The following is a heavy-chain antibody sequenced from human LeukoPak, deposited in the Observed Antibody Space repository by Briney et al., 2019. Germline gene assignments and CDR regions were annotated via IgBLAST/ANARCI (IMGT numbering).Heavy chain of an antibody. CDR2: ISGSGVNK. Sequence: GGSLRLSCAASGFTFSRFDMSWVRQAPGKGLEWVAGISGSGVNKYYADSVKGRFTISRDNSKITVYLQMNSLRADDTAVYYCAKAGAYYDILTGYYPPLYDYYGMDVWGQGTTVTVSS. J-gene: IGHJ6*01. CDR1: GFTFSRFD. V-gene: IGHV3-23*01. D-gene: IGHD3-9*01. CDR3: AKAGAYYDILTGYYPPLYDYYGMDV.